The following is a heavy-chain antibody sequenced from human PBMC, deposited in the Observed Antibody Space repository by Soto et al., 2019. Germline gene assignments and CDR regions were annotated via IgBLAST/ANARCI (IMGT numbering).Heavy chain of an antibody. D-gene: IGHD6-19*01. V-gene: IGHV3-23*01. Sequence: GGSLRLSCAASGFTFSNYVMNWVSQAPGKGLEWVSAINGGGTTYYIDSVKGRFTISRDNSKNTLYLQMNSLRAEDTAVYYCAKDSSGWYKYFDYWGQGTLVTVSS. CDR3: AKDSSGWYKYFDY. J-gene: IGHJ4*02. CDR1: GFTFSNYV. CDR2: INGGGTT.